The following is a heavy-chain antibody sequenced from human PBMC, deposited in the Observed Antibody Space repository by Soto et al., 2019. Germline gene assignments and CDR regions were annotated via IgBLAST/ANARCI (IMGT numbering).Heavy chain of an antibody. Sequence: QVQLQQWGAGLLKPSETLSLTCAVYGRSFSGYYWSWIRQPPGKGLEWVGDINHSGSTSYNPSLKSRVTISVDTARNQFYLKLSAVTAADTAVYYCARTYGGNSFDFWGQGTLVTVSS. CDR1: GRSFSGYY. J-gene: IGHJ4*02. D-gene: IGHD2-21*02. V-gene: IGHV4-34*01. CDR2: INHSGST. CDR3: ARTYGGNSFDF.